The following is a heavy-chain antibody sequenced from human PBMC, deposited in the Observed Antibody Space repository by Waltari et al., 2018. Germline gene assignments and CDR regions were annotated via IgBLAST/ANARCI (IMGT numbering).Heavy chain of an antibody. D-gene: IGHD1-1*01. J-gene: IGHJ4*02. CDR3: AREVERRRRYFDD. Sequence: QVQLVESGGGVVQPGRSLRLSCAAFGLPFSSYGIHLVRQAPGKGMAWVAGIWNDGSNKYYEDYAEGVFTISRDNSKSTMYLPMNSMRAEDTAVYYCAREVERRRRYFDDWGQGTLVTVSS. CDR2: IWNDGSNK. CDR1: GLPFSSYG. V-gene: IGHV3-33*01.